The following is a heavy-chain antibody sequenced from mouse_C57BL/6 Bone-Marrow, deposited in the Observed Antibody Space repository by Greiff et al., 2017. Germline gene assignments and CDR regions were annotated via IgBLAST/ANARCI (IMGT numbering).Heavy chain of an antibody. CDR2: INPGSGST. CDR3: ARPYYSNYWYFDV. Sequence: QVQLQQPGAELVKPGASVKMSCKASGYTFTSYWITWVKQRPGQGLEWIGDINPGSGSTNYNENFKSKATLTVDTSSSTAYMQLSSLTSEDSAVYYCARPYYSNYWYFDVWGTGTTVTVSS. D-gene: IGHD2-5*01. V-gene: IGHV1-55*01. CDR1: GYTFTSYW. J-gene: IGHJ1*03.